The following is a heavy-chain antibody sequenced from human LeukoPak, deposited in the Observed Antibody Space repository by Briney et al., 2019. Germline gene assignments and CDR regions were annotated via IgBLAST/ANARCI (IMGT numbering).Heavy chain of an antibody. J-gene: IGHJ4*02. CDR2: INSDGSST. Sequence: GGSLRLSCAASGFTFSNYWMHWVRQAPGKGLVWVSRINSDGSSTSYADSVKGRFTVSRDNAKNTLYPQMNSLRAEDTAVYYCASPPYCSGGSCYPALGYWGQGTLVTVSS. CDR1: GFTFSNYW. CDR3: ASPPYCSGGSCYPALGY. V-gene: IGHV3-74*01. D-gene: IGHD2-15*01.